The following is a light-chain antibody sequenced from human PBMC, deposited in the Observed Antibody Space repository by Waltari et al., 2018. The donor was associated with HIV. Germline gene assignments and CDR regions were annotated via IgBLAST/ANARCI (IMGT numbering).Light chain of an antibody. CDR2: EVN. J-gene: IGLJ1*01. Sequence: QSALTQPASVSGSPGQSLTISCTGTSSDVGSYNLVSWYQQYPGKVPKLMIYEVNKRPSGVSKRFSGSKSGNTASLTISGLQAEDEADYYCCSYAGSSTPFVFGTATKVTVL. CDR3: CSYAGSSTPFV. CDR1: SSDVGSYNL. V-gene: IGLV2-23*02.